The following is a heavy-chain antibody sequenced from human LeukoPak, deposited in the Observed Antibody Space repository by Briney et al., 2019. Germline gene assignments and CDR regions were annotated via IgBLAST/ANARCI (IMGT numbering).Heavy chain of an antibody. V-gene: IGHV3-53*01. CDR3: ARQYSGSYFSG. J-gene: IGHJ4*02. D-gene: IGHD1-26*01. CDR1: GFTVSSNY. Sequence: GGSLRLSCAASGFTVSSNYMSWVRQAPGKGLEWVSVIYSGGSTYYADSVKGRFTISRDNSKSTLYLQMNSLRAEDTAVYYCARQYSGSYFSGWGQGTLVTVSS. CDR2: IYSGGST.